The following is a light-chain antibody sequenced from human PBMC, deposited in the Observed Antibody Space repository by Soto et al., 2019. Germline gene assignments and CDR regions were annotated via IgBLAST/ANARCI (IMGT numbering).Light chain of an antibody. V-gene: IGLV2-23*02. CDR3: CSYVGTLVV. CDR1: HSDIGSYNL. Sequence: QSVLTQPASVSGSPGQSITISCTGTHSDIGSYNLVSWYQHLPGRVPKLIIFGLTERTSGVPNRFSGSKSGSTAYLTISGLQAEDEADYYCCSYVGTLVVFGGGTKVTVL. J-gene: IGLJ2*01. CDR2: GLT.